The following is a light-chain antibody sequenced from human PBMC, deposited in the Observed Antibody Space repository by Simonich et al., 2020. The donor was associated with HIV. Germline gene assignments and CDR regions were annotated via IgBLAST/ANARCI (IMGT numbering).Light chain of an antibody. CDR3: QQHGASSIT. J-gene: IGKJ5*01. CDR1: QSVSSSY. Sequence: EIVLTQSPGTLSLSPGERATLSCRASQSVSSSYLAWHQQKPGQAPRLLIYGASSRATGIPDRFSGSGSGADFTRTISRLEPEDFAVYYCQQHGASSITFGQGTRLEIK. CDR2: GAS. V-gene: IGKV3-20*01.